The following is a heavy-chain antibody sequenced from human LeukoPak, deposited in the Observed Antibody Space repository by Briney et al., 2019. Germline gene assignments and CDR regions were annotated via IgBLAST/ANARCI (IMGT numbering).Heavy chain of an antibody. Sequence: GGSLRLSCAAPGFTFRHSWLSWIRQTPGKGLEWVANIHPDSSDKFYVDSMEGRFAISRDNTKNSLYLQIDNVRVDDTGLYYCTRLPRETAGDYWGQGVPVIVSS. J-gene: IGHJ4*02. D-gene: IGHD1-14*01. CDR1: GFTFRHSW. V-gene: IGHV3-7*03. CDR3: TRLPRETAGDY. CDR2: IHPDSSDK.